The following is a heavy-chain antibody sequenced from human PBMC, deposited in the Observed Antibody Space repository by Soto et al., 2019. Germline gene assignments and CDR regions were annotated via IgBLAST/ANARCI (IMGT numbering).Heavy chain of an antibody. CDR3: ARGSGPYGDYQSGFDY. D-gene: IGHD4-17*01. J-gene: IGHJ4*02. CDR2: ISSSSSYI. Sequence: PGGSLRLSCAASGFTFSSYSMNWVRQAPGKGLEWVSSISSSSSYIYYADSVKGRFTISRDNAKNSLYLQMNSLRAEDTAVYYCARGSGPYGDYQSGFDYWGQGTLVTVSS. V-gene: IGHV3-21*01. CDR1: GFTFSSYS.